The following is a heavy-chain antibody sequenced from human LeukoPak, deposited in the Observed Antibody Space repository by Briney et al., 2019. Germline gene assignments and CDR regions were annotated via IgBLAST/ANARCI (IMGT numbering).Heavy chain of an antibody. V-gene: IGHV1-2*06. CDR3: ARVPAAANWFDP. CDR2: INPNSGGT. J-gene: IGHJ5*02. CDR1: GYTFTGYY. D-gene: IGHD2-2*01. Sequence: ASVKVSCKASGYTFTGYYMHWVRQAPGQGLEWMGQINPNSGGTNYAQKFQGRVTMTRDTSISTAYMELSRLRSDGTAVYYCARVPAAANWFDPWGQGTLVTVSS.